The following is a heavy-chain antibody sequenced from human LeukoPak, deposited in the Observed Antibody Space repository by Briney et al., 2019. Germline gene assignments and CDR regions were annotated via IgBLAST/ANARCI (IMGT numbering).Heavy chain of an antibody. CDR2: IYTGGST. Sequence: PGGSLRLSCAASGFIVNSNYMSWVRQAPGKGLEWVSVIYTGGSTYYADPVKGRFTNSRDNSKNTVYIQMSSLRAEDTAVYYCAKEGDCSTTSCLTGGLDVWGKGTTVTVSS. D-gene: IGHD2-2*01. CDR1: GFIVNSNY. V-gene: IGHV3-53*01. J-gene: IGHJ6*04. CDR3: AKEGDCSTTSCLTGGLDV.